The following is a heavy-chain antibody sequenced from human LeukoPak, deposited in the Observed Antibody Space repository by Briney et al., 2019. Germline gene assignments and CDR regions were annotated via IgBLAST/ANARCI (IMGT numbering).Heavy chain of an antibody. D-gene: IGHD3-22*01. Sequence: PGGSLRLSCAASGFTFSSYSMNWVRQAPGKGLEWVSYISSSSSTIYYADSVKGRFTISRDNAKNSLYLQMNSLRAEDTAVYYCARDSDGYYDSSGYYSLGAFDIWGQGTMVTVSS. CDR1: GFTFSSYS. CDR2: ISSSSSTI. CDR3: ARDSDGYYDSSGYYSLGAFDI. V-gene: IGHV3-48*04. J-gene: IGHJ3*02.